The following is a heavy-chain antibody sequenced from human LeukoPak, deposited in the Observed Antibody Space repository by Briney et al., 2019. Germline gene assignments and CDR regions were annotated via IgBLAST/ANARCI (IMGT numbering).Heavy chain of an antibody. CDR3: AKDHSQNFDY. Sequence: PGGSLGLSCAASGLTFSNYGMHWVRQAPGKGLEWVAFLRRDGSDKYYADSVKGRFTISRDNSKNTVYLQMNSLRPEDTAVYYCAKDHSQNFDYWGQGTLVTVSS. V-gene: IGHV3-30*02. D-gene: IGHD5-18*01. J-gene: IGHJ4*02. CDR2: LRRDGSDK. CDR1: GLTFSNYG.